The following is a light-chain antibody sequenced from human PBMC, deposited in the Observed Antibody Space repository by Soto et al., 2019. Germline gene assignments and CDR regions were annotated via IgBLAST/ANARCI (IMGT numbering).Light chain of an antibody. Sequence: QSVLTQPPSASGTPGQRVTISCSGSDSNIGSNHVYWYQQVPGTAPKFLIDSQDQRPSGVPDRFSGSKSGTSASLAISGLRSEDEADYYCASWEDSLTGWVFGGGTKLTVL. J-gene: IGLJ3*02. CDR2: SQD. CDR1: DSNIGSNH. V-gene: IGLV1-47*02. CDR3: ASWEDSLTGWV.